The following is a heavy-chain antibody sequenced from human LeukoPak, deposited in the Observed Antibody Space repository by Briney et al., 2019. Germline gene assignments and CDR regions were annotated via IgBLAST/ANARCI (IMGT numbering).Heavy chain of an antibody. CDR3: ARDYYYDSSGYSYPDAFDI. D-gene: IGHD3-22*01. CDR1: GFTFSSYS. CDR2: ISSSSSTI. Sequence: GGSLRLSCAASGFTFSSYSMNWVCQAPGKGLEWVSYISSSSSTIYYADSVKGRFTISRDNAKNSLYLQMNSLRAEDTAVYYCARDYYYDSSGYSYPDAFDIWGQGTMVTVSS. J-gene: IGHJ3*02. V-gene: IGHV3-48*01.